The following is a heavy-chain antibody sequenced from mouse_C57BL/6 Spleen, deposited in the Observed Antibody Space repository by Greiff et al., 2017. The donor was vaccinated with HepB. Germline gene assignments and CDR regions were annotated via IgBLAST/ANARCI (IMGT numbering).Heavy chain of an antibody. J-gene: IGHJ1*03. V-gene: IGHV1-82*01. Sequence: VQLQQSGPELVKPGASVKISCKASGYAFSSSWMNWVKQRPGKGLEWIGRIYPGDGDTNYNGKFKGKATLTADKSSSTAYMQLSSLTSEDSAVYFCARWGNYDYDVWYFEVWGTGTTVTVSS. D-gene: IGHD2-4*01. CDR1: GYAFSSSW. CDR2: IYPGDGDT. CDR3: ARWGNYDYDVWYFEV.